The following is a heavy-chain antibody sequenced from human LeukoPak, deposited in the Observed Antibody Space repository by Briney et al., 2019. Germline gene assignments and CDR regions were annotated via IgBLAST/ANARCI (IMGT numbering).Heavy chain of an antibody. J-gene: IGHJ6*03. Sequence: GGSLRLSCAVSGFTFSSYSMNWVRQAPGKGLEWVSSISSSSSYMYYADSVKGRFTISRDNAKNSLYLQMNSLRAEDTAVYYCARDPYSGSYSAYYYYYMDVWGKGTTVTVSS. D-gene: IGHD1-26*01. CDR2: ISSSSSYM. CDR3: ARDPYSGSYSAYYYYYMDV. CDR1: GFTFSSYS. V-gene: IGHV3-21*01.